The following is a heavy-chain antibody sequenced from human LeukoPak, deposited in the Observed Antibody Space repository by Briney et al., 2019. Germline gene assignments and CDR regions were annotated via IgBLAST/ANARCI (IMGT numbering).Heavy chain of an antibody. CDR1: GFSFSSSA. Sequence: GASLRLSCAASGFSFSSSAMSWVRQAPGKGLEWVSAINESGYSTYYADSVKGRFTVSRDNSKNTLYLQMNGLRAEDTAVYYCAKAAGGLVYWGQGTLVIISS. V-gene: IGHV3-23*01. CDR2: INESGYST. CDR3: AKAAGGLVY. D-gene: IGHD6-19*01. J-gene: IGHJ4*02.